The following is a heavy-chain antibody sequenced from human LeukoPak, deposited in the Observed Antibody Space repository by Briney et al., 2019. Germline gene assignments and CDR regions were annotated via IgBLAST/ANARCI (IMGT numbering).Heavy chain of an antibody. D-gene: IGHD3-22*01. J-gene: IGHJ3*02. CDR1: GLTFSSYG. CDR2: IRYDGSNK. CDR3: ARADSSGYYWGDVFDI. V-gene: IGHV3-30*02. Sequence: PGGSLRLSCAASGLTFSSYGMHWVRQAPGKGLEWVAFIRYDGSNKYYADSVKGRFTISRDNSKNTLYLQMNSLRAEDTAVYYCARADSSGYYWGDVFDIWGQGTMVTVSS.